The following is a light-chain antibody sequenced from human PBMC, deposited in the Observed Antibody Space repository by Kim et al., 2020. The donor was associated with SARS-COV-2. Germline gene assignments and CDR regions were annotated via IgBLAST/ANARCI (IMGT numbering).Light chain of an antibody. J-gene: IGLJ3*02. CDR3: MIWHSSAWV. CDR2: YKSDSDK. Sequence: QPVLTQPSSLSASPGASASLTCTLRSGINVGTYRIYWYQQKPGSPPQDLLRYKSDSDKQQGSGVPSRFSGSKDASANAGILLISGLKSEDEADYYCMIWHSSAWVFGGGTQLTVL. V-gene: IGLV5-45*03. CDR1: SGINVGTYR.